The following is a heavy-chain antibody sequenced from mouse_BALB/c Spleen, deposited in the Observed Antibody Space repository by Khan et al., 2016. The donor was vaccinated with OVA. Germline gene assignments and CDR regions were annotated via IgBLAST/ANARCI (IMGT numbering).Heavy chain of an antibody. CDR1: GFSLTNYG. V-gene: IGHV2-6-1*01. J-gene: IGHJ4*01. CDR2: MWSDGST. D-gene: IGHD2-10*01. CDR3: ARQPYYHYNVMDY. Sequence: QVQLKQSGPGLVAPSQSLSITCTISGFSLTNYGIHWVRQPPGKGLEWLVLMWSDGSTTYNSALKSRLTISKDNSKSQVFLKMNSPQTDDTAMYFCARQPYYHYNVMDYWGQGNSATVSS.